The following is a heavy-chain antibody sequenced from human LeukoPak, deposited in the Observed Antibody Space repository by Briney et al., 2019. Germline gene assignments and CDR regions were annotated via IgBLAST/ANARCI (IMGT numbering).Heavy chain of an antibody. J-gene: IGHJ5*02. CDR3: AKPPSGAFGELFGNWFDP. CDR1: GFTFSSYA. Sequence: PGGSLRLSCAASGFTFSSYAMSWVRQAPGKGLEWVSAISGSGGSTYYADSVKGRFTISRDNSKNTLYLQMNSLRAEDTAVYYCAKPPSGAFGELFGNWFDPWGQGTLVTVSS. CDR2: ISGSGGST. D-gene: IGHD3-10*01. V-gene: IGHV3-23*01.